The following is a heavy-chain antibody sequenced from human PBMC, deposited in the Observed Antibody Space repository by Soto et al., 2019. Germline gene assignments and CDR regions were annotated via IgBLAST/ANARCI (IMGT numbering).Heavy chain of an antibody. Sequence: SETLSLTCTVSGGSISSSSYYWGWIRQPPGKGLEWIGSIYYSGSTYYNPSLKSRVTISVDTSKNQFSLKLSSVTAADTAVYYCARHPASCSGGSCHGTVKGFDYWGQGTLVTVSS. V-gene: IGHV4-39*01. D-gene: IGHD2-15*01. CDR3: ARHPASCSGGSCHGTVKGFDY. CDR2: IYYSGST. J-gene: IGHJ4*02. CDR1: GGSISSSSYY.